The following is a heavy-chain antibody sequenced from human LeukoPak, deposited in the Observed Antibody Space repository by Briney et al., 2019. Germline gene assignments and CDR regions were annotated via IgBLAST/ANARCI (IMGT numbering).Heavy chain of an antibody. D-gene: IGHD3-16*01. V-gene: IGHV3-74*03. Sequence: GGSLRLSCAASGFTFNNYWMHWVRQAPGKGLMWVSRINSDGSSTAYADPVKGRFTISRDNAKNTLSLQMNSLRAEDTAVYYCARLKGESFDAFDIWGQGTMVTVSS. CDR3: ARLKGESFDAFDI. CDR2: INSDGSST. CDR1: GFTFNNYW. J-gene: IGHJ3*02.